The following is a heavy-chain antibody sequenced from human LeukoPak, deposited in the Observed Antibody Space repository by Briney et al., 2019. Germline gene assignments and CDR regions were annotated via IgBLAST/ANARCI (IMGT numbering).Heavy chain of an antibody. Sequence: PGGSLRLSCAASGFTFSSYWMHWVRQAPGQGPVWVSRINSDGSSTSYADSVKGRFTISRDNAKNTLYLQMNSLRSEDTAVYYCARGYINYPDYWGQGTLVTVSS. D-gene: IGHD4-11*01. CDR3: ARGYINYPDY. J-gene: IGHJ4*02. V-gene: IGHV3-74*01. CDR2: INSDGSST. CDR1: GFTFSSYW.